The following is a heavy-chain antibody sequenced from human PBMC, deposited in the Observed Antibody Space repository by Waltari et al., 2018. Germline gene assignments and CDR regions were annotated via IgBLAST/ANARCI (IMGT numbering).Heavy chain of an antibody. D-gene: IGHD2-15*01. CDR2: IYYSGST. CDR3: ARDLSCSGGSCYSNGMDV. CDR1: GGSISSYY. Sequence: QVQLQESGPGLVKPSETLSLTCTVSGGSISSYYWSWIRQPPGKGLEWIGYIYYSGSTNYNPSLKSRVTISVDTSKNQFSLKLSSMTAADTAVYYCARDLSCSGGSCYSNGMDVWGQGTTVTVSS. J-gene: IGHJ6*02. V-gene: IGHV4-59*01.